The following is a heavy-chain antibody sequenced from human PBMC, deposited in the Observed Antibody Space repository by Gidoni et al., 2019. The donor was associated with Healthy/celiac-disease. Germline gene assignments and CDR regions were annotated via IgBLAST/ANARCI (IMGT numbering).Heavy chain of an antibody. J-gene: IGHJ6*02. Sequence: VQLVESGGGLVQPGGSLRLSCAASGFTFISYEMNWVRQAPGKGLEWVSYISRSGSTIYDADSVKGRFTISRDNAKNSLYLQMNSLRAEDTAVYYCARVGGYDGYYGMDVWGQGTTVTVSS. CDR1: GFTFISYE. CDR2: ISRSGSTI. V-gene: IGHV3-48*03. D-gene: IGHD5-12*01. CDR3: ARVGGYDGYYGMDV.